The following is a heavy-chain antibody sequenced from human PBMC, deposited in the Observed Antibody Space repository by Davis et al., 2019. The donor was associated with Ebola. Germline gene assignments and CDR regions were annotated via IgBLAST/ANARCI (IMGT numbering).Heavy chain of an antibody. V-gene: IGHV1-46*01. CDR3: ARGYTASYYGVVGY. CDR1: GDTFTNYY. CDR2: INPSGGST. D-gene: IGHD3-10*01. Sequence: ALVKVSCKASGDTFTNYYMHWVRQAPGQGLEWMGIINPSGGSTSYAQKFQGRVTMTVDTSASTVYLELRSLRPEDTAVYYCARGYTASYYGVVGYWGQGTPVTVSS. J-gene: IGHJ4*02.